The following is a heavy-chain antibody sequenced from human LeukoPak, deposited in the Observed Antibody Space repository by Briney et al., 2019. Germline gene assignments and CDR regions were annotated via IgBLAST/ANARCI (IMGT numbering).Heavy chain of an antibody. V-gene: IGHV3-23*01. J-gene: IGHJ4*02. CDR2: FGRSGAGT. CDR1: GFTFAGCA. CDR3: AKRDSSGSNYFAY. D-gene: IGHD6-19*01. Sequence: SGGSLRLACAAAGFTFAGCAMSWVRQAPGKGLEWVSTFGRSGAGTFYADSGKGRFTISRDNSKNTLYLQMNSLRAEDTAVYYCAKRDSSGSNYFAYWGQGALVTVSS.